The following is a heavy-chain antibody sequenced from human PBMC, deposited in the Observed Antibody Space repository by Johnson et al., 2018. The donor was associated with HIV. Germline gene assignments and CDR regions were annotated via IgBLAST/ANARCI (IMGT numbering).Heavy chain of an antibody. J-gene: IGHJ3*02. Sequence: LRLSCAASGFTVISNYMTWVRQIPGKGLEWVSVIYSGGSTGYADSVKGRFTISRDNSKNTLYLQMNSLRAEDTAVYYCAKPRQPSDAFDIWGQGTMVTVSS. CDR1: GFTVISNY. D-gene: IGHD6-13*01. CDR2: IYSGGST. V-gene: IGHV3-53*05. CDR3: AKPRQPSDAFDI.